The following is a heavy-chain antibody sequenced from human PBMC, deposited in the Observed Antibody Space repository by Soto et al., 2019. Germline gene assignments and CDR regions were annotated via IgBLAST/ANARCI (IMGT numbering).Heavy chain of an antibody. Sequence: SETLSLTCTVSGSSISSGDYYWSWIRQPPGKGLEWIGYIYYSGSTYYNPSLKSRVTISVDTSKNQFSLKLSSVTAADTAVYYCARDREEMATIGRTPWYYFDYWGQGTLVTVSS. CDR3: ARDREEMATIGRTPWYYFDY. V-gene: IGHV4-30-4*01. D-gene: IGHD5-12*01. CDR2: IYYSGST. CDR1: GSSISSGDYY. J-gene: IGHJ4*02.